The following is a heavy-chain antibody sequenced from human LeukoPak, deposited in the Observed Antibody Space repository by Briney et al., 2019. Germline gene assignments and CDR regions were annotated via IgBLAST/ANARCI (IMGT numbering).Heavy chain of an antibody. V-gene: IGHV3-23*01. Sequence: PGGSLRLSCAASGFAFSTYGMSWVRQAPGKGLEWVSSISGSGGNTHYADSVKGRFTISRDNSKNTLYLQMNSLRAEDTAVYYCASFVGATTSADYWGQGTLVTVSS. CDR1: GFAFSTYG. D-gene: IGHD1-26*01. CDR3: ASFVGATTSADY. J-gene: IGHJ4*02. CDR2: ISGSGGNT.